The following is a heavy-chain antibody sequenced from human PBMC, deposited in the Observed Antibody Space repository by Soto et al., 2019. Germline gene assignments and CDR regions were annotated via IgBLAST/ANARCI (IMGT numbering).Heavy chain of an antibody. V-gene: IGHV3-7*01. CDR1: GFTFSTCW. CDR2: ISQDGSER. CDR3: VKDNRGSY. J-gene: IGHJ4*02. Sequence: WGSLRLSCGAAGFTFSTCWMMWVRQAPGKGLEWVANISQDGSERYYVDSVKGRFTISRDNAKNSLYLQMNSLRAEDTAVYYCVKDNRGSYWGQGTLVTVSS. D-gene: IGHD3-10*01.